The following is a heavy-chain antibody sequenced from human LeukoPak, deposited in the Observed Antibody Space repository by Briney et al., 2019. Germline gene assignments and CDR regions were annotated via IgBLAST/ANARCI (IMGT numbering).Heavy chain of an antibody. Sequence: GASVKVSCKASGYTFTSYDINWVRQATGQGLEWMGWMNPNSGNTGYAQKFQGRVTITRNTSISTAYMELSSLRSADTAVYYCARSPHILTGENFDYWGQGTLLTVSS. D-gene: IGHD3-9*01. CDR3: ARSPHILTGENFDY. CDR1: GYTFTSYD. V-gene: IGHV1-8*03. CDR2: MNPNSGNT. J-gene: IGHJ4*02.